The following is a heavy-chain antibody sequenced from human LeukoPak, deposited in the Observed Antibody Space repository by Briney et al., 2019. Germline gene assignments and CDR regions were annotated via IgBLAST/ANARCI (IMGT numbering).Heavy chain of an antibody. V-gene: IGHV1-69*13. D-gene: IGHD2-15*01. CDR3: ARLMVVATSNTYYYYGMDV. CDR1: GATFSSYA. CDR2: IIPIFGTA. J-gene: IGHJ6*02. Sequence: GASVKVSCKASGATFSSYAISWVRQAPGQGLEWMGGIIPIFGTANYAQKFQGRGTITADESTSTAYMELSSLRSEDTAVDDCARLMVVATSNTYYYYGMDVWGHGTTVTVSS.